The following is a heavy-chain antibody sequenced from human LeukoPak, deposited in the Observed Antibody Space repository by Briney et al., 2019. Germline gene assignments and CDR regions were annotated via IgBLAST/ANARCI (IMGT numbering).Heavy chain of an antibody. J-gene: IGHJ5*02. CDR1: GGSISSGSYY. CDR2: IYTSGST. CDR3: ARGVGATSVKRFDP. Sequence: PSETLSLTCTVSGGSISSGSYYWSRIRQPAGKGLEWIGRIYTSGSTNYNPSLKSRVTISVDTSKNQFSLKLSSVAAADTAVYYCARGVGATSVKRFDPWGQGTLVTVSS. D-gene: IGHD1-26*01. V-gene: IGHV4-61*02.